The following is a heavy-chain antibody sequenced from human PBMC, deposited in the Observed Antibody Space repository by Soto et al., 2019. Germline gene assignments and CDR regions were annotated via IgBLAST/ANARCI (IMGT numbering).Heavy chain of an antibody. CDR1: GFTFSTYG. CDR3: AKDLGFCSGGSCYSEGYFDY. J-gene: IGHJ4*02. D-gene: IGHD2-15*01. Sequence: GGSLRLSCAASGFTFSTYGMHWVRQAPGKGLEWVALVSYDGSNKNYADSVKGRFAISRDNSKSTLYLQMNMLRTDDTAVYYCAKDLGFCSGGSCYSEGYFDYWGQGALVTVSS. V-gene: IGHV3-30*18. CDR2: VSYDGSNK.